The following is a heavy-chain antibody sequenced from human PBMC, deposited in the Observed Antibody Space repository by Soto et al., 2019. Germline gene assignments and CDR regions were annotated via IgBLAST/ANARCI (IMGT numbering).Heavy chain of an antibody. J-gene: IGHJ4*02. V-gene: IGHV4-59*01. Sequence: QVQLQESGPGLVKPSETLSLTCTVSGVSIRSYYWSWIRHPPGKGLEWVGYIHYSGNTNYNPSLKGRVTISIDASKNQFSLELSSVTAADSAVYFCARGIGQQLPPLDWGQGTLVTVSS. D-gene: IGHD6-13*01. CDR3: ARGIGQQLPPLD. CDR2: IHYSGNT. CDR1: GVSIRSYY.